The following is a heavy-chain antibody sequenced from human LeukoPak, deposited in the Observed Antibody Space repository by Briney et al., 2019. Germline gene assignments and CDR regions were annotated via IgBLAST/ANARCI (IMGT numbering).Heavy chain of an antibody. CDR2: ISPYNGNT. CDR3: ARAYQPAYYYYYYMDV. J-gene: IGHJ6*03. Sequence: ASVKVSCKTSGYTFSSHSMNWVRQAPGQGLEWMGWISPYNGNTKYAQKLQGRATMTTDTSTSTAYMELRSLKSDDTAVYYCARAYQPAYYYYYYMDVWGKGTTVTVSS. V-gene: IGHV1-18*01. CDR1: GYTFSSHS. D-gene: IGHD2-2*01.